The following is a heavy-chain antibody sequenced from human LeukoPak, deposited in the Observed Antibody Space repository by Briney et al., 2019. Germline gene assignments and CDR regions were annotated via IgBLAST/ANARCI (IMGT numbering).Heavy chain of an antibody. V-gene: IGHV3-30*03. CDR2: VSYDGSNK. D-gene: IGHD3-10*01. Sequence: GGSLRLSCAASGFIFSSYGMHWVRQAPGKGLEWVAVVSYDGSNKYYADSVKGRFTISRDNSKNTLYLQMNSLRAEDTAVYYCARDRGVSYFDYWGQGTQVTVSS. CDR3: ARDRGVSYFDY. J-gene: IGHJ4*02. CDR1: GFIFSSYG.